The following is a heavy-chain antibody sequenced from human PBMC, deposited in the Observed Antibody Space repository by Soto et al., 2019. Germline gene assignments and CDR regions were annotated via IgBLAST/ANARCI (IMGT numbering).Heavy chain of an antibody. CDR2: IKEDGSEK. Sequence: GGSLRLSCAASGFTFSDFGMSWVRQAPGKGLEWVANIKEDGSEKYYVDSVKGRFTISRNNAQNSLYLQMNSLRAEDTAVYYCAREGVVPAAMDYWGQGTLVTVSS. D-gene: IGHD2-2*01. CDR1: GFTFSDFG. V-gene: IGHV3-7*05. CDR3: AREGVVPAAMDY. J-gene: IGHJ4*02.